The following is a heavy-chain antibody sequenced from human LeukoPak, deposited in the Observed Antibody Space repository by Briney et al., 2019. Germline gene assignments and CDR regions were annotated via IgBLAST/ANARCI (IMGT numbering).Heavy chain of an antibody. Sequence: PSETLSLTCTVSGGSFSTTSDYWGWIRQPPGKGLEWIGTFYFSGSTYYNPSLKSRVTISVDASKNQFSLKLTSMTAADTAVYYCARLYCTNGVCYKFGRRNWFDPWGQGTLVTVSS. CDR2: FYFSGST. V-gene: IGHV4-39*01. CDR1: GGSFSTTSDY. CDR3: ARLYCTNGVCYKFGRRNWFDP. J-gene: IGHJ5*02. D-gene: IGHD2-8*01.